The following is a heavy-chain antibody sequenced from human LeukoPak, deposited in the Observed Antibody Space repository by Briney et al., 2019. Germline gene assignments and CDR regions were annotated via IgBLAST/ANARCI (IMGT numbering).Heavy chain of an antibody. V-gene: IGHV3-9*01. CDR2: ISWNSGSI. CDR1: GFTFDDYA. CDR3: AKDISSEEGGWFDP. D-gene: IGHD1-26*01. Sequence: GGSLRLSCAASGFTFDDYAMHWVRQAPGKGLEWVSGISWNSGSIGYADSVKGRFTISRDNAKNSLYLQMNSLGAEDTASYYCAKDISSEEGGWFDPWGQGTLVTVSS. J-gene: IGHJ5*02.